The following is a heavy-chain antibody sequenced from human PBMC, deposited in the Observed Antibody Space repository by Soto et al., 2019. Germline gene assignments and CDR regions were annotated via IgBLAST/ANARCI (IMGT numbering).Heavy chain of an antibody. CDR2: ISSSSSVI. CDR1: GLTCSSYA. J-gene: IGHJ6*03. CDR3: ARDLSWGSNWYYYMDV. V-gene: IGHV3-48*01. Sequence: GGSLRLSCAASGLTCSSYAMSWVRQATGKGLEWVSYISSSSSVIDYADSVKGRFTVSRDNARNSLYLQMNSLRAEDTAVYYCARDLSWGSNWYYYMDVWGKGTTVTVSS. D-gene: IGHD7-27*01.